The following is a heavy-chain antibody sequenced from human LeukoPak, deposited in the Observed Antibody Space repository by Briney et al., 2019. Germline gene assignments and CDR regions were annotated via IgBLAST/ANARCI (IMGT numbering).Heavy chain of an antibody. CDR1: GFTFSSYG. J-gene: IGHJ5*02. Sequence: GGSLRLSCAASGFTFSSYGMHWVRQAPGEGLEWVAVIWYDGSNKYYADSVKGRFTISRDNSKNTLYLQMNSLRAEDTAVYYCARSIAAAGPLIDNWFDPWGQGTLVTVSS. V-gene: IGHV3-33*01. CDR3: ARSIAAAGPLIDNWFDP. CDR2: IWYDGSNK. D-gene: IGHD6-13*01.